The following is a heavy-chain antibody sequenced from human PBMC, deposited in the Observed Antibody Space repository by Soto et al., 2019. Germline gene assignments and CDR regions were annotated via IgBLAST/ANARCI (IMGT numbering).Heavy chain of an antibody. V-gene: IGHV3-74*01. CDR1: GFTFSSYW. CDR3: ARALSSGWYHDAFDI. Sequence: SLRLSCAASGFTFSSYWMHWVRQAPGKGLVWVSRINSDGSSTSYADSVKGRFTISRDNAKNTLYLQMNSLRAADTAVYYCARALSSGWYHDAFDIWGQGTMVTVSS. D-gene: IGHD6-19*01. J-gene: IGHJ3*02. CDR2: INSDGSST.